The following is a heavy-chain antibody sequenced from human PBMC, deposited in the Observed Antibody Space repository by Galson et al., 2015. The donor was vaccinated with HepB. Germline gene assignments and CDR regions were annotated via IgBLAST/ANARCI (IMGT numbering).Heavy chain of an antibody. CDR1: GYTFTTYY. D-gene: IGHD3-22*01. J-gene: IGHJ4*02. CDR2: INPSDGTT. CDR3: ARDRRRYYYDTSAYFFDY. V-gene: IGHV1-46*01. Sequence: SVKVSCKASGYTFTTYYMVWVRQAPGQGLEWMAIINPSDGTTNYAQKFRGRVTMTRDTSTNTVYMELSSLRSEDTAVYYCARDRRRYYYDTSAYFFDYWGQGTLVTVSS.